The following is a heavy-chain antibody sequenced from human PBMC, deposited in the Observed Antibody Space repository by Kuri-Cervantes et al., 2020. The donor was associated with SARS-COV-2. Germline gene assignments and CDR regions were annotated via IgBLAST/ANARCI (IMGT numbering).Heavy chain of an antibody. Sequence: GESLKISCAASGFTFSNYAMSWVRQAPGKGLEWVAFIRYDGSDKYYGDSVKGRFTVSRDNSKNTLYLQMNSLKTEDTAVYYCANLGPFRGSAFDIWGQGTMVTVSS. CDR1: GFTFSNYA. J-gene: IGHJ3*02. D-gene: IGHD2-15*01. V-gene: IGHV3-30*02. CDR2: IRYDGSDK. CDR3: ANLGPFRGSAFDI.